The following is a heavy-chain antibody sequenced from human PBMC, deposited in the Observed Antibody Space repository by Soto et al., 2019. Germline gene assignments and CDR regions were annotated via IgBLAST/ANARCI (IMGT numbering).Heavy chain of an antibody. CDR2: IFDSGST. Sequence: QVQLQESGPGLVKPSETLSLTCTVSGGSISGGVHSWSWIRQPPGKVLEWIGHIFDSGSTYYNPSLQRRLTISVDTSKNQFSLRLSSVTAADTAVYYCAGEIMPLTKDWYFDLWGRGTLVTVSS. CDR1: GGSISGGVHS. D-gene: IGHD4-17*01. CDR3: AGEIMPLTKDWYFDL. J-gene: IGHJ2*01. V-gene: IGHV4-30-4*01.